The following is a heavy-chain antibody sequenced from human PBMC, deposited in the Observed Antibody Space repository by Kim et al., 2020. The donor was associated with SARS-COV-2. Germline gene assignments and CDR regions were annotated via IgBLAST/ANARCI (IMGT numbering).Heavy chain of an antibody. Sequence: ASVKVSCKASGYTFTSYGISWVRQAPGQGLEWMGWISAYNGNTNYAQKLQGRVTMTTDTSTSTAYMELRSLRSDDTAVYYCARDRASSGWRYYFDYWGQGTLVTVSS. CDR3: ARDRASSGWRYYFDY. J-gene: IGHJ4*02. CDR1: GYTFTSYG. D-gene: IGHD6-19*01. V-gene: IGHV1-18*01. CDR2: ISAYNGNT.